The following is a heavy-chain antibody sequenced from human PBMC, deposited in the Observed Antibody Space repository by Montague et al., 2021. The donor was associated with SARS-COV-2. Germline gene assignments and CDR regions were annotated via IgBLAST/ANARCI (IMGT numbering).Heavy chain of an antibody. CDR2: MNQNGAT. CDR1: GFSISSGYY. V-gene: IGHV4-38-2*02. D-gene: IGHD2-8*01. CDR3: ARSRPCIFVFSYFDF. Sequence: SETLSLTCSVSGFSISSGYYWGCILQPPGKKLVWIGGMNQNGATYYSQSLNHRVTILLDTSTNQFSLSLTSVTAADTAVYYCARSRPCIFVFSYFDFRGQGILVTVSS. J-gene: IGHJ4*02.